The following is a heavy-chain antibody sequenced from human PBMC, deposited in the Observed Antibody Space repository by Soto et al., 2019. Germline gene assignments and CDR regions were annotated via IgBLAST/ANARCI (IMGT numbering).Heavy chain of an antibody. J-gene: IGHJ3*02. D-gene: IGHD2-2*01. CDR2: ISYDGYNK. CDR1: GFPFSSYA. Sequence: QVQLVESGGGVVQPGRSLTISCAASGFPFSSYAFYWVRRPPGKGLEWVAVISYDGYNKYYPDSVRGRFTISRDNSKNTLYLQMNSLRTEDTALYYCARPAAGATDALDIWGQGTKLTVSS. CDR3: ARPAAGATDALDI. V-gene: IGHV3-30-3*01.